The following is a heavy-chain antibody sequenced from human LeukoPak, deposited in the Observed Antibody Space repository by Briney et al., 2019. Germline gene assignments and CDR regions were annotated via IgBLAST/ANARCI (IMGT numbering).Heavy chain of an antibody. CDR2: IYHSGST. D-gene: IGHD3-10*01. Sequence: SQTLSLTCTVSGGSISSGGYYWSWIRQPPGKGLEWIGYIYHSGSTYYNPSLKSRVTISVDRSKNQFSLKLSSVTAADTAVYYCARTLTHSGDNWFDPWGQGTLVTVSS. CDR3: ARTLTHSGDNWFDP. V-gene: IGHV4-30-2*01. J-gene: IGHJ5*02. CDR1: GGSISSGGYY.